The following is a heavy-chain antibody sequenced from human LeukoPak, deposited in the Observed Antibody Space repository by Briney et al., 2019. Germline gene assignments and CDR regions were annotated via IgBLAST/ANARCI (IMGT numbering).Heavy chain of an antibody. CDR1: GGSFSGYY. CDR3: ARDLDYYDSTWFDP. D-gene: IGHD3-22*01. CDR2: ITYSGST. Sequence: PSETLSLTCAVYGGSFSGYYWGWIRQPPGKGLEWIGSITYSGSTYYNPSLKSRVTISVDTSKNQFSLKLISVTAADTAVYYCARDLDYYDSTWFDPWGQGTLVTVSS. V-gene: IGHV4-34*01. J-gene: IGHJ5*02.